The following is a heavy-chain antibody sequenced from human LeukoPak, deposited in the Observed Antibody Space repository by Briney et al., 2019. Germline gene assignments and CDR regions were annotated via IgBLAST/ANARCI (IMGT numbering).Heavy chain of an antibody. CDR1: GYSFTSYW. CDR2: IYPGDSDT. J-gene: IGHJ4*02. V-gene: IGHV5-51*01. D-gene: IGHD2-21*02. Sequence: GESMKISCKGSGYSFTSYWIGWVRPMPGKGLEWMGIIYPGDSDTRYSPSFQGQVTISADKSISTAYLQWSSLKASDTAMYYCARHPYCGGDCYTWNDYWGQGTLVTVSS. CDR3: ARHPYCGGDCYTWNDY.